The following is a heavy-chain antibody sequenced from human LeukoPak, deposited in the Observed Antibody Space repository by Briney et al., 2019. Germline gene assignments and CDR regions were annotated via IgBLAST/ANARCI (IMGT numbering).Heavy chain of an antibody. CDR1: GYTFNGYY. CDR2: INPNNGGT. V-gene: IGHV1-2*02. J-gene: IGHJ4*02. D-gene: IGHD1-14*01. CDR3: ARVRGVPGMSDY. Sequence: ASVKVSCKSSGYTFNGYYMHWVRQAPGQGLEWMGWINPNNGGTKHAQNFQGRVTMTRDTSISTAYMELDRLRFDDTAVYYCARVRGVPGMSDYWGQGTLVTVSS.